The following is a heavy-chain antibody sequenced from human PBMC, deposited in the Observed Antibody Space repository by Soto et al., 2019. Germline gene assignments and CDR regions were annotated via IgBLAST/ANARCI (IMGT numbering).Heavy chain of an antibody. J-gene: IGHJ6*02. Sequence: EVQLVESGGGLVKPGGSLRLSCAASGFSFSGSVMNWVRQAPGRGPEWVPSIGRNSDRYYADSVRGRFTISRDNDKNSLYLQMNNLRAEDTAVYYCARETAMDVWGQGTTVTVSS. CDR1: GFSFSGSV. D-gene: IGHD1-1*01. CDR3: ARETAMDV. V-gene: IGHV3-21*01. CDR2: IGRNSDR.